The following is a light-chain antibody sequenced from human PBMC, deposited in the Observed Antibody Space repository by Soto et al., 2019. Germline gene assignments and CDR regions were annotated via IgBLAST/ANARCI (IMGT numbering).Light chain of an antibody. CDR3: CSFARINPLV. Sequence: QSALTQPASVSGSPGQSITISCTGTSSDVGSYNLVSWYQQLPGKAPKLVIYEGSKRPSGVSDRFSGSKSGNTASLTISGLQAEDEADYYCCSFARINPLVFGGGTKLTVL. CDR1: SSDVGSYNL. V-gene: IGLV2-23*01. CDR2: EGS. J-gene: IGLJ2*01.